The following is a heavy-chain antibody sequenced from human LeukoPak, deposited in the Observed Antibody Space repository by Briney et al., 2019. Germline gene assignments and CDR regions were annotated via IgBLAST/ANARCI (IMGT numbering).Heavy chain of an antibody. V-gene: IGHV3-21*01. CDR3: ARTPYSSGWYYFDY. Sequence: GGTLRLSCAASGFIFSSHGMNWVRQAPGKGLEWVSSISSSSSYIYYADSVKGRFTISRDNAKNSVYLQMNSLRAEDTAVYYCARTPYSSGWYYFDYWGQGTLVTVSS. CDR2: ISSSSSYI. CDR1: GFIFSSHG. D-gene: IGHD6-19*01. J-gene: IGHJ4*02.